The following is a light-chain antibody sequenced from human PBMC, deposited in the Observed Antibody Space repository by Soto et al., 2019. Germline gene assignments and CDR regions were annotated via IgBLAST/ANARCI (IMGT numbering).Light chain of an antibody. CDR2: DAS. CDR1: QGISSA. J-gene: IGKJ2*01. CDR3: QQFNNYPYT. Sequence: AIRLTQSPSSLSATVGDRVTITCRASQGISSALAWYQQKPGKAPKLLIYDASSLESGVPSRFSGSGSGTDFTLTISSLQPEDFATYYCQQFNNYPYTFGQGTKLEIK. V-gene: IGKV1D-13*01.